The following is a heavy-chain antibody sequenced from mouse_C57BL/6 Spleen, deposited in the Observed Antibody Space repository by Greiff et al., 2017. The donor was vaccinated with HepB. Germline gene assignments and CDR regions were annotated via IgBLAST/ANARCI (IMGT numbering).Heavy chain of an antibody. CDR1: GYTFTSYW. V-gene: IGHV1-53*01. CDR2: INPSNGGT. Sequence: QVQLQQSGTELVKPGASVKLSCKASGYTFTSYWMHWVKQRPGQGLEWIGNINPSNGGTNYNEKFKSKATLTVDKSSSTAYMQLSSLTSEDSAVYYCARRGIYYDYDEYFDVWGTGTTVTVSS. J-gene: IGHJ1*03. CDR3: ARRGIYYDYDEYFDV. D-gene: IGHD2-4*01.